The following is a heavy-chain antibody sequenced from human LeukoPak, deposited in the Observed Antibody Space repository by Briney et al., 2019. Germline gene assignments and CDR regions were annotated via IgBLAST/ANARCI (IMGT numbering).Heavy chain of an antibody. Sequence: GESLQISCKGSGYSFTSYWIGWVRQLPGKGLEWMGIIYPGDSDTRYSPSFQGQVTVSADKSISTAYLQWSSLKASDTAMYHCARQPGAGWFDPWGQGTLVTVSS. V-gene: IGHV5-51*01. J-gene: IGHJ5*02. CDR2: IYPGDSDT. CDR1: GYSFTSYW. D-gene: IGHD3-10*01. CDR3: ARQPGAGWFDP.